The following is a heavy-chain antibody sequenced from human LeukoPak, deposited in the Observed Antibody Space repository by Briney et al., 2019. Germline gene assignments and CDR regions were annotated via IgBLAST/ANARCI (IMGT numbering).Heavy chain of an antibody. Sequence: GGSLRLSCAASGFTFSSYGMHWVRQAPGKGLEWVAVIWYDGSNKYYADSVKGRFTISRDNSKNTLYLQMNSLRAEDTAVYYCAKDGNYYESSGYYYDNLDYWGQGTLVTVSS. CDR2: IWYDGSNK. CDR3: AKDGNYYESSGYYYDNLDY. D-gene: IGHD3-22*01. CDR1: GFTFSSYG. V-gene: IGHV3-33*06. J-gene: IGHJ4*02.